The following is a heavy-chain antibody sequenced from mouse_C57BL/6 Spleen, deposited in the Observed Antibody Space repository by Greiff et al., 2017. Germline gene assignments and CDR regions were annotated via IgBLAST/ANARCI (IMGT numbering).Heavy chain of an antibody. V-gene: IGHV1-82*01. CDR2: IYPGDGDT. J-gene: IGHJ3*01. CDR3: ARSYDYAFAY. D-gene: IGHD2-4*01. CDR1: GYAFSSSW. Sequence: VKVVESGPELVKPGASVKISCKASGYAFSSSWMNWVKQRPGKGLEWIGRIYPGDGDTNYNGKFKGKATLTADKSSSTAYMQLSSLTSEDSAVYFCARSYDYAFAYWGQGTLVTVSA.